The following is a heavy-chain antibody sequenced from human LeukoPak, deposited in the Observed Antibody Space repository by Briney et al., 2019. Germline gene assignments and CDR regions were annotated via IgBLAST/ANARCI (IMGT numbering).Heavy chain of an antibody. J-gene: IGHJ6*03. CDR2: SYTSGST. CDR3: ARDYYDSSGYPYYYYYYYMDV. D-gene: IGHD3-22*01. CDR1: GGSISSGSYY. Sequence: SGTLTLTCTVSGGSISSGSYYWSWIRQPAGKGLEWIGRSYTSGSTNYNPSLKSRVTISVDTSKNQFSLKLRSVTAADTAVYRCARDYYDSSGYPYYYYYYYMDVWGKGTTVTVSS. V-gene: IGHV4-61*02.